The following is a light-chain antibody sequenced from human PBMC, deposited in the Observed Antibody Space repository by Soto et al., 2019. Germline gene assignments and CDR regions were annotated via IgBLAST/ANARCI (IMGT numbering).Light chain of an antibody. V-gene: IGKV1-5*03. J-gene: IGKJ1*01. Sequence: DIRMTQSPSTLSASVGDRVTITCRASQSISTSLAWYQQKPGKAPKLLIYKASILESGVPSRFSGSGSGADFTLTISSLQPDDFATYYCQQYNGYPTFGQGTKVDIK. CDR1: QSISTS. CDR3: QQYNGYPT. CDR2: KAS.